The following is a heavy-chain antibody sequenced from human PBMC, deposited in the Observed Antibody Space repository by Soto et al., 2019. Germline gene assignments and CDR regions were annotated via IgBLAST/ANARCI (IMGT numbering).Heavy chain of an antibody. CDR3: ARDLYCSGGSCYSTGTFFDY. CDR1: GFTFSSYA. D-gene: IGHD2-15*01. CDR2: ISYDRSNK. V-gene: IGHV3-30-3*01. Sequence: GGSLRLSCAASGFTFSSYAMHWVRQAPGKGLEWVAVISYDRSNKYYADSVKGRFTISRDNSKNTLYLQMNSLRAEDTAVYYCARDLYCSGGSCYSTGTFFDYWGQGTLVTVSS. J-gene: IGHJ4*02.